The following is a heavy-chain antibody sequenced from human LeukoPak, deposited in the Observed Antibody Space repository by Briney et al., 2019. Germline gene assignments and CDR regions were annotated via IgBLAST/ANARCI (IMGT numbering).Heavy chain of an antibody. Sequence: PSETLSLTCTVSGGSISSGGYYWSWIRQPAGKGLEWIGRIYTSGSTNYNPSLKSRVTMSVDTSKNQFSLKLSSVTAADTAVYYCARDRIVVPAAISNAFDIWGQGTMVTVSS. D-gene: IGHD2-2*01. V-gene: IGHV4-61*02. CDR3: ARDRIVVPAAISNAFDI. CDR1: GGSISSGGYY. J-gene: IGHJ3*02. CDR2: IYTSGST.